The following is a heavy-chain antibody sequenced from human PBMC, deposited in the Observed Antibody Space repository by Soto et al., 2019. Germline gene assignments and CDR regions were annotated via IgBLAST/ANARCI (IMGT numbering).Heavy chain of an antibody. CDR2: IYHSGNT. CDR1: GESISSGAYS. J-gene: IGHJ6*02. CDR3: ARDGSWCGLDV. Sequence: SETLSLTCTVSGESISSGAYSWSWIRQPPGKGLEWIACIYHSGNTYYNPSLNSRVTISVDRSENQLSLKLTSVTAADTAVYFCARDGSWCGLDVWGQGTTVTVSS. D-gene: IGHD3-10*01. V-gene: IGHV4-30-2*01.